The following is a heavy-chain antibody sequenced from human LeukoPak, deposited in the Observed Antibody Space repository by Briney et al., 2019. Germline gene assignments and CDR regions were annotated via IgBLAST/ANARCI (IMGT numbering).Heavy chain of an antibody. Sequence: GESLKISCPASGFTVSSNYMSWVRQAPGKGLEWVSVIYSGGSTYYADSVKGRFTISRDNSKNTLYLQMNSLRAEDTAVYYCARDLRFGDYGMDVWGQGTTVTVSS. CDR1: GFTVSSNY. J-gene: IGHJ6*02. CDR2: IYSGGST. D-gene: IGHD3-10*01. V-gene: IGHV3-53*01. CDR3: ARDLRFGDYGMDV.